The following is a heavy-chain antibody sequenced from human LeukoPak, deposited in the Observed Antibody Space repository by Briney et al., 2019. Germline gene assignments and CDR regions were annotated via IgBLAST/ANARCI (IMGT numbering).Heavy chain of an antibody. CDR3: AKDMYYYDSSGLAPPNDY. D-gene: IGHD3-22*01. V-gene: IGHV3-30*02. CDR2: MRYDGSNK. J-gene: IGHJ4*02. CDR1: GFTFSIYG. Sequence: GGSLRLSCAASGFTFSIYGMHWVRQAPGKGREWVAFMRYDGSNKYYADSVKGRFTISRDNSKNTLYLQMNSLRAEDTAVYYCAKDMYYYDSSGLAPPNDYWGQGTLVTVSS.